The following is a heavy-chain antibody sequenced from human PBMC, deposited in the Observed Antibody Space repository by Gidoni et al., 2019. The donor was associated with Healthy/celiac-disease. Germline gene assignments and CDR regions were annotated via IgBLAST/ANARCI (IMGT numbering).Heavy chain of an antibody. D-gene: IGHD4-17*01. CDR3: ARVPGGDDYGDVFFDY. Sequence: QVQLVESGGGLVKPGGSLRLSCAASGFTFSDSYMSWLRQAPGKGLEWVSYISSSSSYTNYADSVKGRFTISRDNAKTSLYLQMNSLRAEDTAVYYCARVPGGDDYGDVFFDYWGQGTLVTVSS. J-gene: IGHJ4*02. CDR1: GFTFSDSY. CDR2: ISSSSSYT. V-gene: IGHV3-11*06.